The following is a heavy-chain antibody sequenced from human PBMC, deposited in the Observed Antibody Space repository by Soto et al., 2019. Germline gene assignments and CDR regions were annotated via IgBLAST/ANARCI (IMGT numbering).Heavy chain of an antibody. V-gene: IGHV4-30-4*01. J-gene: IGHJ1*01. Sequence: SETLSLTCTVSGGSISSGDYYWSWIRQPPGKGLEWIGYIYYSGSTYYNPSLKSRVTISVDTSKNQFSLKLSSVTAADTAVYYCARVVRGDYVYFQHWGPGTLVTVSS. CDR2: IYYSGST. CDR3: ARVVRGDYVYFQH. CDR1: GGSISSGDYY. D-gene: IGHD2-21*02.